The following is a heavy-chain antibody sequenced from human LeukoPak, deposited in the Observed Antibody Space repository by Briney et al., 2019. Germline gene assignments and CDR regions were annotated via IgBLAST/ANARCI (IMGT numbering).Heavy chain of an antibody. CDR1: GFTFRNYA. D-gene: IGHD2-15*01. V-gene: IGHV3-23*01. Sequence: PGGSLRLSCAASGFTFRNYAIIWVRQAPGKGLEWVSAFGGRGGSTYYADSVKGRFTISRDNSKNTLYMQMTSLRAEDTAVYYCANGCSGGSCYDYWGQGTLVTVSS. CDR2: FGGRGGST. CDR3: ANGCSGGSCYDY. J-gene: IGHJ4*02.